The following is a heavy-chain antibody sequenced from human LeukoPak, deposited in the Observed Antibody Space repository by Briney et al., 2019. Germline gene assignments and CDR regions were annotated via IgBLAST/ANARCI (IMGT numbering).Heavy chain of an antibody. CDR2: IYSGGST. D-gene: IGHD3-22*01. V-gene: IGHV3-53*01. CDR1: GFTVSSNY. J-gene: IGHJ4*02. CDR3: ARADSSGYPDY. Sequence: PGGSLRLSCAVSGFTVSSNYMSWVRQAPGKGLEWVSVIYSGGSTYYADSVKGRLTISRDNSKNTLYLQMNSLRAEDTAVYYCARADSSGYPDYWGQGTLVTVSS.